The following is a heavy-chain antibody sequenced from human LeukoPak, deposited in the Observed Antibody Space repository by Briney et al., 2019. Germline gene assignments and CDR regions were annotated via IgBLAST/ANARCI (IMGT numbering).Heavy chain of an antibody. CDR1: GYTLTELS. V-gene: IGHV1-24*01. CDR3: ATDRGIAAHFDY. CDR2: FDPEDGET. J-gene: IGHJ4*02. Sequence: ASVKVSCKVSGYTLTELSMHWVRQAPGKGLEWMGGFDPEDGETIYAQKFQGRVTMTKDTSTDTAYMELSSLRSEDTAVYYCATDRGIAAHFDYWGQGTLVTVSS. D-gene: IGHD6-6*01.